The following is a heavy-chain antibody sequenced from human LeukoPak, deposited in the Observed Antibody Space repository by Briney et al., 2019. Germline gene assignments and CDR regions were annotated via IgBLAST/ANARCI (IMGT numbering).Heavy chain of an antibody. D-gene: IGHD1-26*01. CDR1: GFTFSSYE. J-gene: IGHJ4*02. CDR3: ARTWVGAGHFDY. V-gene: IGHV3-48*03. Sequence: PGGSLRLSCAASGFTFSSYEMNWVRQAPGKGLEWVSYISSSGSTIYYADSVKGRFTVSRDNAKNSLYLQMNSLRAEDTAVYYCARTWVGAGHFDYWGQGTLVTVSS. CDR2: ISSSGSTI.